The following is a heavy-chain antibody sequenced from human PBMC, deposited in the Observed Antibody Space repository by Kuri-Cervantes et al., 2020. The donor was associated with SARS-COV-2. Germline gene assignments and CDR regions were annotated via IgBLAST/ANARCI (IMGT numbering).Heavy chain of an antibody. CDR1: GSSVSSGSYY. D-gene: IGHD4-17*01. CDR3: ARHDYGDPLTYYYGMDV. Sequence: SETLSLTCTASGSSVSSGSYYWSWIRQPPGKGLEWIGYIYYNGSTNYNPSLKSRVTISVDTSKNQFSLKLSSVTAADTAMYYCARHDYGDPLTYYYGMDVWGQGTTVTVSS. CDR2: IYYNGST. V-gene: IGHV4-61*01. J-gene: IGHJ6*02.